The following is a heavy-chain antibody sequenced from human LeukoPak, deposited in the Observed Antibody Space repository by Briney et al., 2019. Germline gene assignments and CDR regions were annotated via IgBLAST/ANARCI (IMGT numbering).Heavy chain of an antibody. D-gene: IGHD4/OR15-4a*01. J-gene: IGHJ4*02. V-gene: IGHV3-73*01. CDR3: ARRAGAYSHPYDY. CDR1: GFTFSGSA. Sequence: GGSLRLSCAASGFTFSGSAMHWVRQASGKGLEWVGRIRSKANSYATAYAASVKGRFTISRDDSKNTAYLQMNSLKTEDTAVYYCARRAGAYSHPYDYWGQGTLVTVSS. CDR2: IRSKANSYAT.